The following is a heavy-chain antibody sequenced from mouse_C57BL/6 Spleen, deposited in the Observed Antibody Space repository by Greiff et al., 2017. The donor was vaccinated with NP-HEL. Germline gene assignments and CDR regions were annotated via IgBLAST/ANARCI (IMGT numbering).Heavy chain of an antibody. Sequence: EVMLVESGGGLVKPGGSLKLSCAASGFTFSSYAMSWVRQTPEKRLEWVATISDGGSYTYYPDNVKGRFTISRDNAKNNLYLQRSHLKSEDTAMYYCARDGRLRRGWYFDVWGTGTTVTVSS. CDR3: ARDGRLRRGWYFDV. V-gene: IGHV5-4*01. CDR2: ISDGGSYT. D-gene: IGHD2-4*01. CDR1: GFTFSSYA. J-gene: IGHJ1*03.